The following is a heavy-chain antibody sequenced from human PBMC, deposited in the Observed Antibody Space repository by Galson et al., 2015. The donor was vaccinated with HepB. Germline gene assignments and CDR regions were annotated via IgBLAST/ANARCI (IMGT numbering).Heavy chain of an antibody. CDR2: ISSTSSTM. J-gene: IGHJ4*02. D-gene: IGHD5-18*01. CDR3: ARGSYGPSSDY. Sequence: SLRLSCAASGFTFSTYSMNWVRQAPGKGLEWVSYISSTSSTMYYADSVKGRFTISRDNAKNSLYLQMNSLRAEDTAVYYCARGSYGPSSDYWGQGTLVTVSS. CDR1: GFTFSTYS. V-gene: IGHV3-48*01.